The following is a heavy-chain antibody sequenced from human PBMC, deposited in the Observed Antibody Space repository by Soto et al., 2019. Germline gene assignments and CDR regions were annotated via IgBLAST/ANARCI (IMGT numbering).Heavy chain of an antibody. CDR1: GFTFSSYG. Sequence: GGSLRLSCAASGFTFSSYGMHWVRQAPGKGLEWVAVIWYDGSNKYYADSVKGRFTISRDNSKNTLYLQMNSLRAEDTAVYYCARPTGYSSGWHLLDAFDIWGQGTMVTVSS. V-gene: IGHV3-33*01. D-gene: IGHD6-19*01. J-gene: IGHJ3*02. CDR2: IWYDGSNK. CDR3: ARPTGYSSGWHLLDAFDI.